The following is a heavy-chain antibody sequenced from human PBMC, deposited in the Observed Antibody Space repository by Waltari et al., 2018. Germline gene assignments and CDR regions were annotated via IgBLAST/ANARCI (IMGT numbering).Heavy chain of an antibody. CDR2: IYTSGST. V-gene: IGHV4-61*02. D-gene: IGHD4-4*01. Sequence: QVQLQESGPGLVKPSQTLSLTCNVSGSSISSGSYYWRWLEQPAGKGLEWIGRIYTSGSTNYNPSLKSRVTISVDTSKNQFSLKLSSVTAADTAVYYCARGTTVTTISYFYGMDVWGQGTTVTVSS. CDR3: ARGTTVTTISYFYGMDV. CDR1: GSSISSGSYY. J-gene: IGHJ6*02.